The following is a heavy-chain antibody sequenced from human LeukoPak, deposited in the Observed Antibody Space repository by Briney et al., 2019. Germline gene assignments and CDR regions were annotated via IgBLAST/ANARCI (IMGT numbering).Heavy chain of an antibody. CDR3: ARLEYGYFDY. J-gene: IGHJ4*02. V-gene: IGHV4-34*01. CDR1: GGSFSGYY. D-gene: IGHD2-2*01. Sequence: SETLSLTCAVYGGSFSGYYWSWIRQPPGKGLEWIGEINHSGSTNYNPSLKSRVTISVDTSKNQFSLKLSSVTAADTAVYYCARLEYGYFDYWGQGTLVTVSS. CDR2: INHSGST.